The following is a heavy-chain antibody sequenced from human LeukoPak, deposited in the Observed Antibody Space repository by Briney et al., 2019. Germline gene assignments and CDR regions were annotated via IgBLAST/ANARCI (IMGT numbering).Heavy chain of an antibody. CDR1: GYTFTGYY. CDR2: INPNSGGT. D-gene: IGHD6-19*01. CDR3: ARVPPHSSGWYYFDY. Sequence: ASVKVSCKASGYTFTGYYMHWVRQAPGQGLEWMGWINPNSGGTNYAQKFQGWVTMTRDTSISTAYMELSRLRSDDTAVYYRARVPPHSSGWYYFDYWGQGTLVTVSS. J-gene: IGHJ4*02. V-gene: IGHV1-2*04.